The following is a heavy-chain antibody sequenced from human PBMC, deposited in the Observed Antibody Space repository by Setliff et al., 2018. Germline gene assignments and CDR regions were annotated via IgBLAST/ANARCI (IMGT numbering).Heavy chain of an antibody. J-gene: IGHJ4*02. CDR2: IYTSGST. V-gene: IGHV4-4*08. CDR1: GGSISSYY. Sequence: LPETLSLTCTVSGGSISSYYWSWIRQPPWKGLEWIGYIYTSGSTNYNPSLKTRVTISVDTSKNQFSLKLSFVTAADTAVYYCARHPSSGSYYGGSIFYFDDWGPGILVTVSS. CDR3: ARHPSSGSYYGGSIFYFDD. D-gene: IGHD1-26*01.